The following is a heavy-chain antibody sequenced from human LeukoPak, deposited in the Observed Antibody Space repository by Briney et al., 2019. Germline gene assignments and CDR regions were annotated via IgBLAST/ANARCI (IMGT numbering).Heavy chain of an antibody. D-gene: IGHD4-17*01. Sequence: GGSLRLSCTASGFTFNGYSMNWVRQAPGKGLEWVSSISTSSSYIYYADSVKGRFTISRNNPKNSLYLQMDSLRAEDTAVYYCARNRGDPSYFDYWGQGTLVTVSS. V-gene: IGHV3-21*01. CDR2: ISTSSSYI. CDR3: ARNRGDPSYFDY. J-gene: IGHJ4*02. CDR1: GFTFNGYS.